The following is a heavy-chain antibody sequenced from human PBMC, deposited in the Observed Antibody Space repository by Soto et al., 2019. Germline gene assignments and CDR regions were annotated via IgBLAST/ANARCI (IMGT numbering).Heavy chain of an antibody. CDR2: INTYNDNT. V-gene: IGHV1-18*01. Sequence: ASVKVSCKASGGTFTNYAFSWVRQAPGQGLEWMGWINTYNDNTNYAQKVQGRVTMTTDTSTRTAYMELRSLRSDDTAVYYCARGFTYSPRGGRNYYYAMDVWGQGTTVTVSS. CDR1: GGTFTNYA. J-gene: IGHJ6*02. D-gene: IGHD3-16*01. CDR3: ARGFTYSPRGGRNYYYAMDV.